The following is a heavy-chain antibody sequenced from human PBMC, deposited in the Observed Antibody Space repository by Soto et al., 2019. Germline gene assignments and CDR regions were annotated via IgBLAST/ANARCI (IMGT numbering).Heavy chain of an antibody. D-gene: IGHD3-10*01. Sequence: VASVKVSCKASGGTFSSYAISWVRQAPGQGLEWMGGIIPIFGTANYAQKFRGRVTITADESTSTAYMELSSLRSEDTAVYYCARDLVTMVAFYGMDVWGQGTTVTVSS. CDR3: ARDLVTMVAFYGMDV. V-gene: IGHV1-69*13. J-gene: IGHJ6*02. CDR1: GGTFSSYA. CDR2: IIPIFGTA.